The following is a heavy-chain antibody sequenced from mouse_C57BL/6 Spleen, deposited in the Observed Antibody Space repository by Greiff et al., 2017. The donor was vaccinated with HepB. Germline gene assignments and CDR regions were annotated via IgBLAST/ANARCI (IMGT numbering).Heavy chain of an antibody. Sequence: QVQLQQPGAELVMPGASVKLSCKASGYTFTSYWMHWVKQRPGHGLEWIGEIDPSDSYTNYNQKFKGKSTLTVDKSSSTAYMQLSSLTSEDSAVYYCARRLAHYYAMDYWGQGTSVTVSS. V-gene: IGHV1-69*01. CDR2: IDPSDSYT. J-gene: IGHJ4*01. CDR3: ARRLAHYYAMDY. D-gene: IGHD4-1*01. CDR1: GYTFTSYW.